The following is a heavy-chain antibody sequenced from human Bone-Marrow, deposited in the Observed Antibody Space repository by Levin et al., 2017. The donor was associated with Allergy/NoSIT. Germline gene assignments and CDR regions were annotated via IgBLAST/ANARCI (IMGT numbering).Heavy chain of an antibody. D-gene: IGHD3-10*01. V-gene: IGHV3-33*01. CDR1: GFQFSNYG. Sequence: TGESLKISCAASGFQFSNYGMHWVRQAPGKGLDWVAVIWYDGNNEELADSVKGRFTISRDNSKNIVYLQMSSLRAEDTGVYYCARDDTGDGLDLWGQGTMVTVSS. CDR3: ARDDTGDGLDL. CDR2: IWYDGNNE. J-gene: IGHJ3*01.